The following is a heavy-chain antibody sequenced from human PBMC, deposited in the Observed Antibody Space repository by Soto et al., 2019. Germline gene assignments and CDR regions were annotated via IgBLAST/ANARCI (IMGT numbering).Heavy chain of an antibody. CDR1: GFTFSSYA. V-gene: IGHV3-30-3*01. J-gene: IGHJ3*02. CDR2: ISYDGSNK. D-gene: IGHD3-16*02. CDR3: AKDGVYDYIWGSYRSVISNSAFDI. Sequence: PGGSLRLSCAASGFTFSSYAMHWVRQAPGKGLEWVAVISYDGSNKFYADSVKGRFTISRDNSKDTLYLHMNSLRADDTAVYYCAKDGVYDYIWGSYRSVISNSAFDIWGQGTMVTVSS.